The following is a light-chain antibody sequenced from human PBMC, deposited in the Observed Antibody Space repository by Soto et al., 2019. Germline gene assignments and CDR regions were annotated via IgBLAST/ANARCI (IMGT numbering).Light chain of an antibody. CDR1: SSDVGGYNY. CDR3: SSHTSSTTWV. J-gene: IGLJ3*02. V-gene: IGLV2-14*01. Sequence: QSALTQPASVSGSPGQSITISCTGTSSDVGGYNYVSWYQQHPGKAPKVMIYEVSNRPSGVSNRFSGSNSGNTASLAISGLQAEDEADYYCSSHTSSTTWVFGGGTQLTVL. CDR2: EVS.